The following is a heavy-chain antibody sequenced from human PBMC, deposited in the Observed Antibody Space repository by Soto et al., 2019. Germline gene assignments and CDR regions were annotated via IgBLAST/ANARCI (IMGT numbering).Heavy chain of an antibody. V-gene: IGHV3-30*18. Sequence: VQLVESGGGLVQPGGSLRLSCAVSGFTFGSYWMNWVRQAPGKGLEWVAVISYDGSNKYYADSVKGRFTISRDNSKNTLYLQMNSLRAEDTAVYYCAKDMGYYDSSGYWAFDYWGQGTLVTVSS. J-gene: IGHJ4*02. D-gene: IGHD3-22*01. CDR3: AKDMGYYDSSGYWAFDY. CDR2: ISYDGSNK. CDR1: GFTFGSYW.